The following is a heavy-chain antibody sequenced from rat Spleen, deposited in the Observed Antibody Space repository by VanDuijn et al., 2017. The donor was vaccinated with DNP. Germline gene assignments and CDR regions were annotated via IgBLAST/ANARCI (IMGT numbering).Heavy chain of an antibody. CDR1: GFTFSNYY. Sequence: EVHLVESGGGLVQPGRSMKLSCAASGFTFSNYYMSWVRQAPKTGLEWVATISSSGSGIYYLDSVQGRFTISRDNVKNILHLQMNSLKSEDTATYYCARGRLYPHYAMDAWGQGTSVTVSS. J-gene: IGHJ4*01. CDR2: ISSSGSGI. CDR3: ARGRLYPHYAMDA. V-gene: IGHV5-25*01. D-gene: IGHD1-2*01.